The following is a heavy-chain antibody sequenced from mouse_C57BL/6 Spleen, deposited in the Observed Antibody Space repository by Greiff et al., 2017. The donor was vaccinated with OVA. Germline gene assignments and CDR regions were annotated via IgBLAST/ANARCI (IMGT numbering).Heavy chain of an antibody. J-gene: IGHJ3*01. V-gene: IGHV1-64*01. CDR2: IHPNSGST. CDR3: ARGDYYGSREGFAY. Sequence: VQLQQPGAELVKPGASVKLSCKASGYTFTSYWMHWVKQRPGQGLEWIGMIHPNSGSTNYNEKFKSKATLTVDKSSSTAYMQLSSLTSEDSAVYYCARGDYYGSREGFAYWGQGTLVTVSA. D-gene: IGHD1-1*01. CDR1: GYTFTSYW.